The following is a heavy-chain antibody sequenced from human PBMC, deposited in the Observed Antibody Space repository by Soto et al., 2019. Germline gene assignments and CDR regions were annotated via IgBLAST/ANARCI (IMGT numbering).Heavy chain of an antibody. CDR3: TNCPTTVTSDY. D-gene: IGHD4-17*01. Sequence: SETLSLTCTVSGGSISSSNWWSWVRQPPGKGLEWIGEIYHSGSTNYNPSLKSRVTISVDKSKNQFSLKLSSVTAADTAVYYCTNCPTTVTSDYWGKGTLVTVSS. V-gene: IGHV4-4*02. CDR1: GGSISSSNW. J-gene: IGHJ4*02. CDR2: IYHSGST.